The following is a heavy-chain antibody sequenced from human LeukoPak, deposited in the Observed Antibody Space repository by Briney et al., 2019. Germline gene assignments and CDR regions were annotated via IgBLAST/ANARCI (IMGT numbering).Heavy chain of an antibody. CDR2: ISAYNGNT. Sequence: ASVKVSCKASGYTFTSYDINWVRQATGQGLEWMGWISAYNGNTNYAQKLQGRVTMTTDTSTSTAYMELRSLRSDDTAVYYCARWDYDILTGYYLPDAFDIWGQGTMVTVSS. CDR3: ARWDYDILTGYYLPDAFDI. V-gene: IGHV1-18*01. J-gene: IGHJ3*02. D-gene: IGHD3-9*01. CDR1: GYTFTSYD.